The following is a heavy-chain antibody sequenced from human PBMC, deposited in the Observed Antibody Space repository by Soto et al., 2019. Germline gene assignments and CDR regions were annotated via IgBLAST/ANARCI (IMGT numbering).Heavy chain of an antibody. CDR3: AKGRRFGERNYYYYGMDV. CDR2: ISGSGGST. CDR1: GFTFSSYA. V-gene: IGHV3-23*01. J-gene: IGHJ6*02. D-gene: IGHD3-10*01. Sequence: EVQLLESGGGLVQPGGSLRLSCAASGFTFSSYAMSWVRQAPGKGLEWVSAISGSGGSTYYADSVKGRFTISRDNSKNPLYLQMNSLRAEDTAVYYCAKGRRFGERNYYYYGMDVWGQGTTVTVSS.